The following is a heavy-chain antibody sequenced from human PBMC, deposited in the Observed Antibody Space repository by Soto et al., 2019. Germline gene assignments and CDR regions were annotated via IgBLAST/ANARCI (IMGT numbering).Heavy chain of an antibody. CDR1: GYGFINNY. V-gene: IGHV1-46*01. J-gene: IGHJ4*02. CDR2: INPRDVRT. D-gene: IGHD4-17*01. Sequence: ASVKVSCKASGYGFINNYIHWVRQAPGQGLEWMGVINPRDVRTTYAQKYQGRVTVTSDTSTSTVYMELRSLRFDDTAVYYCARLGDYTDYWGQGTLVTVSS. CDR3: ARLGDYTDY.